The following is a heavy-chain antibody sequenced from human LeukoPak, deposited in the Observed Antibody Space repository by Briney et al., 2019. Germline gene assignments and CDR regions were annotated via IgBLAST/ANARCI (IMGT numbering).Heavy chain of an antibody. CDR3: AKGVRGRHYYGAGRVDS. CDR2: ITWNSGNL. J-gene: IGHJ4*02. D-gene: IGHD3-10*01. CDR1: GFTFDDYT. V-gene: IGHV3-9*01. Sequence: GGSLRLSCAASGFTFDDYTMHWVRQFPGKGLEWVSRITWNSGNLAYVDSVKGRFTISRDNAKNSLFLQMNSLRVEDTALYYCAKGVRGRHYYGAGRVDSWGQGTLVTVSS.